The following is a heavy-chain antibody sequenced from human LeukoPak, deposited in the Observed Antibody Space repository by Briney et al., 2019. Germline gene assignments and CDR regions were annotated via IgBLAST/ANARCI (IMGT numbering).Heavy chain of an antibody. CDR2: ITGTGSNT. CDR3: GRAEDSNGYYVPNWFDP. Sequence: GGSLRLSCAASGFTFSSYGMHWVRQAPGKGLEWVSAITGTGSNTYYADSVRGRFTISRDNSKNTLFLQMDSLRVEDTAVYYCGRAEDSNGYYVPNWFDPWGQGTLVTVSS. D-gene: IGHD3-22*01. CDR1: GFTFSSYG. V-gene: IGHV3-23*01. J-gene: IGHJ5*02.